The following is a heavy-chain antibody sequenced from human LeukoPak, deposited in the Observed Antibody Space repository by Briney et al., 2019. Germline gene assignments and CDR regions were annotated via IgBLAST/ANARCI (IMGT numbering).Heavy chain of an antibody. CDR2: IKEDGTGK. CDR3: ATWSDAWEFDY. D-gene: IGHD1-26*01. CDR1: GFTFSSSW. J-gene: IGHJ4*02. Sequence: GGSLRLSCAASGFTFSSSWMTWVRQAPGKGLEWVAHIKEDGTGKYYVDSVTGRFTISRDNTKNSLYLQMSSLRAEDTAVYYCATWSDAWEFDYWGQGSLVSVSS. V-gene: IGHV3-7*05.